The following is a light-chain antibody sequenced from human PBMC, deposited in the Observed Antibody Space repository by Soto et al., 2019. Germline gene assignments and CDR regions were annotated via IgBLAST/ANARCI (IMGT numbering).Light chain of an antibody. CDR1: SSDVGNYDY. CDR3: CSYAGSYTYV. J-gene: IGLJ1*01. CDR2: DLN. Sequence: QSALTQPRSVSGSPGQSVTISCTGTSSDVGNYDYVSWYQHHPGKAPKVMIYDLNKRPSGVPDRFSGSKSGNTAYLTISGLQTEDEADYYFCSYAGSYTYVFGTGTKLTVL. V-gene: IGLV2-11*01.